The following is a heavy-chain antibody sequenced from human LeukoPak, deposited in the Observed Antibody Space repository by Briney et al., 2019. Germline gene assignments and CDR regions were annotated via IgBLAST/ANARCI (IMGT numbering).Heavy chain of an antibody. V-gene: IGHV1-2*02. CDR1: GYIFTGYY. J-gene: IGHJ5*02. CDR3: ANTYALGNYYKGGFDP. Sequence: GASVKVSCKASGYIFTGYYMHWVRQAPGQGLEWMGWIDPNSGDTNYAQKLQGRVTMTRETSINTAYMELSRLRSDDTAVYYCANTYALGNYYKGGFDPWGQGTLVTVSS. D-gene: IGHD3-10*01. CDR2: IDPNSGDT.